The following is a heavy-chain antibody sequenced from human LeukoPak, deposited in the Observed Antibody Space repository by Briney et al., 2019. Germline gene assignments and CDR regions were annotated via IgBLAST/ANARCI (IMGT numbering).Heavy chain of an antibody. V-gene: IGHV3-7*01. CDR2: IKQDGSEK. CDR3: ARVIPPQDY. CDR1: GFTFSSYS. J-gene: IGHJ4*02. Sequence: GGSLRLSCAASGFTFSSYSMNWVRQAPGKGLEWVANIKQDGSEKYYVDSVKGRFTISRDNAKNSLYLQMNSLRAEDTAVYYCARVIPPQDYWGQGTLVTVSS.